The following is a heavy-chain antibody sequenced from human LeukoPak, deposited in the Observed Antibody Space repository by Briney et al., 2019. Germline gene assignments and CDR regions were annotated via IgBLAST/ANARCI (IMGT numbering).Heavy chain of an antibody. CDR1: GGSISSYY. D-gene: IGHD1-26*01. CDR3: ARDSTEWELLWWFDP. CDR2: IYTSGST. Sequence: SETLSLTCTVSGGSISSYYWSWIRQPAGKGLERIGRIYTSGSTNYNPSLKSRVTMSVDTSKNQFSLKLSSVTAADTAVYYCARDSTEWELLWWFDPWGQGTLVTVSS. V-gene: IGHV4-4*07. J-gene: IGHJ5*02.